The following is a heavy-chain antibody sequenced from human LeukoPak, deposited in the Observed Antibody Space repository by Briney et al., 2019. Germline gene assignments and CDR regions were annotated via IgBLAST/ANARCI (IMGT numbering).Heavy chain of an antibody. Sequence: SQTLSLTCAISGDSVSSNTTACNWIRQSPSRGLEWLGRTYYRSKWYNDYAISVKSRITINPDTSKNHFSLQLNSVTAEDTAVYYCVRGGQGDGYSADEAFDFWGQETVVTVSS. CDR2: TYYRSKWYN. CDR3: VRGGQGDGYSADEAFDF. D-gene: IGHD5-24*01. V-gene: IGHV6-1*01. J-gene: IGHJ3*01. CDR1: GDSVSSNTTA.